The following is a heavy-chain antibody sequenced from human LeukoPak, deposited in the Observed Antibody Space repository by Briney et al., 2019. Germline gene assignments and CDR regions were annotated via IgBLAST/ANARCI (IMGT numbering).Heavy chain of an antibody. CDR3: VRDSDDYYWALDF. V-gene: IGHV6-1*01. CDR2: TYYRSRWGN. Sequence: SQTLSLTCAISGDSVSNNIATWNWVRQSSSRGLEWLGRTYYRSRWGNEYAISVKGRITINPDTSRNQFSLQLNSVTPEDTAVYYCVRDSDDYYWALDFWGQGTPVTVSS. CDR1: GDSVSNNIAT. J-gene: IGHJ4*02. D-gene: IGHD3-10*01.